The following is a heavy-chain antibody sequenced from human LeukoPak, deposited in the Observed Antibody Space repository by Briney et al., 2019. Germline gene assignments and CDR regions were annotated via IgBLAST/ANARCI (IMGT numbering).Heavy chain of an antibody. CDR2: ISYDGSNK. CDR1: GFTFSSYA. Sequence: GGSLRLSCAASGFTFSSYAMHWVRQAPGKGLEWVAVISYDGSNKYYADSVKGRFTISRDNSKNTLYLQMNSLRAEGTAVYYCARSVTLLPYFDYWGQGTLVTVSS. J-gene: IGHJ4*02. CDR3: ARSVTLLPYFDY. V-gene: IGHV3-30-3*01. D-gene: IGHD2-15*01.